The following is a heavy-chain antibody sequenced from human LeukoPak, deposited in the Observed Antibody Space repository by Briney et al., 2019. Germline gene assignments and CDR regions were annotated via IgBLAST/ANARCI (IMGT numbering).Heavy chain of an antibody. V-gene: IGHV3-23*01. Sequence: PGGSLRLSCAASGFTFSSYAMGWVRQAPGKGLEWVSSISGSGSGTNYADPVKGRFTISRDNSKNTLYLQMNSLRAEDTAVYYCAKTYIVATTHFDYWGQGALVTVSS. CDR1: GFTFSSYA. CDR3: AKTYIVATTHFDY. CDR2: ISGSGSGT. D-gene: IGHD5-12*01. J-gene: IGHJ4*02.